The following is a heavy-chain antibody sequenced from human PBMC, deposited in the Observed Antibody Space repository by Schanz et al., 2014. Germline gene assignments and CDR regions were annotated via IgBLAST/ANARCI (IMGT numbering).Heavy chain of an antibody. J-gene: IGHJ4*02. Sequence: EVQLVESGGGLVQPGGSLRLSCGVSGFTASSHSMNWVRQAPGKGLQWVARIKSKTDGGTRDYAAPVKGRFTISTDDSKNAVYLKRNSLQTEDTAVYYCTADLWFGAVWGVWWGQGTLVTVSS. D-gene: IGHD3-10*01. CDR1: GFTASSHS. CDR3: TADLWFGAVWGVW. V-gene: IGHV3-15*01. CDR2: IKSKTDGGTR.